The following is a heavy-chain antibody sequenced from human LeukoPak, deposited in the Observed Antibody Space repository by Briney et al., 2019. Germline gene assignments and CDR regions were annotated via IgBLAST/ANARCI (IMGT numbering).Heavy chain of an antibody. Sequence: GRSLRLSCAASGFTFSSYGMHWVRQAPGKGLEWVAVISYDGSNKYYADSVKGRFTISRDNSKNTLYLQMNSLRAEDTAAYYCANQPGIAAYWGQGTPVTVSS. V-gene: IGHV3-30*18. CDR2: ISYDGSNK. CDR3: ANQPGIAAY. J-gene: IGHJ4*02. CDR1: GFTFSSYG. D-gene: IGHD6-13*01.